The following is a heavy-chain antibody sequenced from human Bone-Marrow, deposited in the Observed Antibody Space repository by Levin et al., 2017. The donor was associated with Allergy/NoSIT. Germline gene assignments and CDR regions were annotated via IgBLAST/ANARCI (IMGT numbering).Heavy chain of an antibody. CDR3: ARADYGGSSGAFDV. V-gene: IGHV4-39*01. CDR2: VYYSGNT. D-gene: IGHD4-23*01. J-gene: IGHJ3*01. CDR1: GDSITSTSFY. Sequence: SETLSLTCSVSGDSITSTSFYWGWIRQTPGTTLEWIGSVYYSGNTYYNPSLKHRVTLSIDTSKQQFSLKVNSVTAADTAVYFCARADYGGSSGAFDVWGQGTMVTVSS.